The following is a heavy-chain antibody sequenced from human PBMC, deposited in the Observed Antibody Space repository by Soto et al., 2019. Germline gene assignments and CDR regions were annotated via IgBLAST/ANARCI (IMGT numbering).Heavy chain of an antibody. CDR3: ARYSDSYCGGDCYNWFDP. Sequence: ASVKVSCKASGYTFTSYGISWVRQAPGQGLEWMGWISAYNGNTNYAQKLQGRVTMTTDTSTSTAYMELRSLRSDDTAVYYCARYSDSYCGGDCYNWFDPWGQGTLVTVSS. D-gene: IGHD2-21*02. CDR1: GYTFTSYG. V-gene: IGHV1-18*01. CDR2: ISAYNGNT. J-gene: IGHJ5*02.